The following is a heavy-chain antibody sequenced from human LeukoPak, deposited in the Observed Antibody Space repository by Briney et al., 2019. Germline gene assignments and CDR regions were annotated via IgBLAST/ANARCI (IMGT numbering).Heavy chain of an antibody. D-gene: IGHD3-10*01. CDR3: ARHDNGGMVRGIIPADALDI. CDR2: IYPGDSDT. CDR1: GYSFTTYW. J-gene: IGHJ3*02. Sequence: GESLKISCKGSGYSFTTYWIGWVRQMPGKGLEWMGIIYPGDSDTRCSPSFQGQVTISADKSINTAYLQWSSLKASDTAMYYCARHDNGGMVRGIIPADALDIWGQGTMVTVSS. V-gene: IGHV5-51*01.